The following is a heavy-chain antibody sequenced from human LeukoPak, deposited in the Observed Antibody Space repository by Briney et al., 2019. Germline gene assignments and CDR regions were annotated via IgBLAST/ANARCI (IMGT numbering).Heavy chain of an antibody. J-gene: IGHJ4*02. CDR3: GSSGWGLPGF. Sequence: GGSLRLSCAASGFIFSSYGMHWVRQAPGKGLEWVAFIRYDGSNKYYADSVKGRFTISRDNSKNTLYLQMNSLRAEDTAVYYCGSSGWGLPGFWGQGTLVTVSS. CDR1: GFIFSSYG. V-gene: IGHV3-30*02. D-gene: IGHD6-19*01. CDR2: IRYDGSNK.